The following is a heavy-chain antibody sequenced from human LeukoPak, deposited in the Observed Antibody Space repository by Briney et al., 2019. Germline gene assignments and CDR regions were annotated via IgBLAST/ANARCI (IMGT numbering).Heavy chain of an antibody. J-gene: IGHJ4*02. D-gene: IGHD6-25*01. CDR1: SGSISTSNCY. CDR3: ARGGGIAAVDY. Sequence: SETLSRTCTVSSGSISTSNCYWGWVRQPPGKALEWIGNIFYSGSTYYSPSLKSRVTISLDTSRNQFSLKLNSVTAADTAVYYCARGGGIAAVDYWGQGTLVTVSS. CDR2: IFYSGST. V-gene: IGHV4-39*07.